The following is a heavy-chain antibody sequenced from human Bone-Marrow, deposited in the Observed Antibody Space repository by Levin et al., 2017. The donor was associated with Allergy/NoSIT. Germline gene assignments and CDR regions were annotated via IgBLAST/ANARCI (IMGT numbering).Heavy chain of an antibody. CDR1: GFTFSSYG. CDR3: AKDSGIVVVPAGGLKNTPIDY. D-gene: IGHD2-2*01. V-gene: IGHV3-30*18. Sequence: GGSLRLSCAASGFTFSSYGMHWVRQAPGKGLEWVAVISYDGSNKYYADSVKGRFTISRDNSKNTLYLQMNSLRAEDTAVYYCAKDSGIVVVPAGGLKNTPIDYWGQGTLVTVSS. J-gene: IGHJ4*02. CDR2: ISYDGSNK.